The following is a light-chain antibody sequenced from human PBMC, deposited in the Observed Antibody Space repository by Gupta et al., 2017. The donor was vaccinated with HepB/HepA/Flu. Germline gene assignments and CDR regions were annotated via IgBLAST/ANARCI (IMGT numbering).Light chain of an antibody. CDR3: QKYDVAPLT. CDR1: QTINNF. Sequence: DIQLNQSPSFVSASVGDRVTITCRASQTINNFLACYQQKPGKVPKLLIYAASTLQSGVPSRFSASGSGTEFTLTISSLQPEDLATYYCQKYDVAPLTFGPGTKVDLK. CDR2: AAS. J-gene: IGKJ3*01. V-gene: IGKV1-27*01.